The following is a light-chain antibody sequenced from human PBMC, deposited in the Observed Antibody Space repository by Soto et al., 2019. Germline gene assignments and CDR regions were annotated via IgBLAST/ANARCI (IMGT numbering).Light chain of an antibody. J-gene: IGKJ4*01. V-gene: IGKV3-15*01. CDR3: QHYNNWPLT. CDR2: VAS. Sequence: EIVMTQSPDTLSVSPGERASLSCRASQNIRTNLAWYQLKPGQAPRLLIYVASTRAAGIPARFSGSGSGTEFTLTIDSLQSEDFAIYYCQHYNNWPLTFGGGTRVEIK. CDR1: QNIRTN.